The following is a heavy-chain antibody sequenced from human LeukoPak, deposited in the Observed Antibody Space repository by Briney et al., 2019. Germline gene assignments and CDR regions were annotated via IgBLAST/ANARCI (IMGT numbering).Heavy chain of an antibody. J-gene: IGHJ4*02. V-gene: IGHV1-18*01. CDR2: ISAYNGNT. Sequence: GASVKVSCKASGYTFTSYGISWVRQAPGQGLEWMGWISAYNGNTNYAQKLQGRVTMTTDTSTSTAYMELRSLRSDDTAVYYCARLCITIFGVVTEIDYWGQGTLVTVSS. CDR3: ARLCITIFGVVTEIDY. CDR1: GYTFTSYG. D-gene: IGHD3-3*01.